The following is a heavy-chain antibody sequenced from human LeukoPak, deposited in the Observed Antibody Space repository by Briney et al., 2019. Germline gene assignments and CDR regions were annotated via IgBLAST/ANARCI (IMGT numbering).Heavy chain of an antibody. CDR2: ISSSGSTI. CDR3: ARDAIAARRGNWFDP. Sequence: GGSLRLSCAASGFTFSDYYMSCIRQAPGKGLESFSYISSSGSTIYYADSLKGRFTIPRDNAKNSLYLQMHSLRAEDTAVYYCARDAIAARRGNWFDPWGQGTLVTVSS. V-gene: IGHV3-11*01. J-gene: IGHJ5*01. CDR1: GFTFSDYY. D-gene: IGHD6-6*01.